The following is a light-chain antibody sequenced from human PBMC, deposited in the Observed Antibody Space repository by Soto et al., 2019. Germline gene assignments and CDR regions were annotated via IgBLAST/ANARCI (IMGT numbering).Light chain of an antibody. CDR2: GAS. CDR3: QQYGSSPLLT. Sequence: EIMLTQSPGTLSLSPGERATLSCRASQSVSSTNLAWYQQKPGQAPRLLIYGASSRATGIPDRFSGSGSGTDFTLTISRLEPEDFVVYYCQQYGSSPLLTFGVGTKVEIK. CDR1: QSVSSTN. V-gene: IGKV3-20*01. J-gene: IGKJ4*01.